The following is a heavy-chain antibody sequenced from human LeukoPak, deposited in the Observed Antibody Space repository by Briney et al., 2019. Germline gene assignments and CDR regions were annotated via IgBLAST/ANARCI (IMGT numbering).Heavy chain of an antibody. D-gene: IGHD6-19*01. Sequence: PSETLSLTCTVSGGSISTYYWSWIRQPPGKGLEWIGYIYYSGSANYNPSLKSRLTISVDTSKNQFSLKLSSVTAADTAVYYCARQFYISGWYDYWGQGTLVTVSS. CDR3: ARQFYISGWYDY. J-gene: IGHJ4*02. V-gene: IGHV4-59*08. CDR2: IYYSGSA. CDR1: GGSISTYY.